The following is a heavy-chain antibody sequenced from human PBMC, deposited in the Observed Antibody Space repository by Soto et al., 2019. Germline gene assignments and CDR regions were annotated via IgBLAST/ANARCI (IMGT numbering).Heavy chain of an antibody. V-gene: IGHV3-48*01. CDR3: AKDGYDYAIFAGAYYYGMDV. CDR2: TSTSSSSI. CDR1: GFTFSSYS. J-gene: IGHJ6*02. D-gene: IGHD3-9*01. Sequence: GSLRLSCAASGFTFSSYSMNWVRQAPGRGLEWVSYTSTSSSSIYYADSVKGRFTISRDNAKNSLYLQMNSLRAEDTAVYYCAKDGYDYAIFAGAYYYGMDVWGQGTTVTVSS.